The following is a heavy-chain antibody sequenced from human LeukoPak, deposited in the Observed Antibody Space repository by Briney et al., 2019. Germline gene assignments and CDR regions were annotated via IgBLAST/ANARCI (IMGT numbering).Heavy chain of an antibody. D-gene: IGHD3-22*01. CDR3: AKDFSVYNYDSRVLDY. Sequence: GGSLRLSCAASGFTFSDTWMHWVRQAPGKGLVWVSRIRSDGSDARYAESVKGRFTISRDNSKNTLYLQMNRLRAEDTAVYYCAKDFSVYNYDSRVLDYWGQGTLVTVSS. J-gene: IGHJ4*02. CDR2: IRSDGSDA. V-gene: IGHV3-74*01. CDR1: GFTFSDTW.